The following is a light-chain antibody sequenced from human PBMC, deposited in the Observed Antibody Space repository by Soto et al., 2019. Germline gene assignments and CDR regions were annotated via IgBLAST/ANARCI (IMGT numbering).Light chain of an antibody. V-gene: IGKV2-30*01. CDR2: KVS. CDR1: QSLVYSDGDTY. J-gene: IGKJ1*01. Sequence: DVVMPQSPVSLPVTLGQPASISCRSSQSLVYSDGDTYLTWFQQRPGQSPRRLIYKVSNRDSGVPDRFSGGGSGTDFTLRISRVEAEDVGFFSCVQSTHWPWTFGQGTRVDI. CDR3: VQSTHWPWT.